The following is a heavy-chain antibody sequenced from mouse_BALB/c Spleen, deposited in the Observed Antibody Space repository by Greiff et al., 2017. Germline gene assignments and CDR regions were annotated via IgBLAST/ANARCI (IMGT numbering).Heavy chain of an antibody. CDR3: AREVRLRSWFAY. J-gene: IGHJ3*01. Sequence: VQLQQPGAELVMPGASVKMSCKASGYTFTDYWMHWVKQRPGQGLEWIGAIDTSDSYTSYNQKFKGKATLTVDESSSTAYMQLSSLTSEDSAVYYCAREVRLRSWFAYWGQGTLVTVSA. V-gene: IGHV1-69*01. CDR2: IDTSDSYT. D-gene: IGHD2-14*01. CDR1: GYTFTDYW.